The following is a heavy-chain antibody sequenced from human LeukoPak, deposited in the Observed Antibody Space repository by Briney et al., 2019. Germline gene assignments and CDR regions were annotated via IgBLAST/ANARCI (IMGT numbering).Heavy chain of an antibody. Sequence: PSETLSLTCTVSGGSISSSSYYWGWIRQPPGKGLEWIGSIYYSGSTYYNPSLKSRVTISVDTSKNQFSLKLSSVTAADTAVYYCARPGAGERGDYWGQGTLVTVSS. CDR3: ARPGAGERGDY. V-gene: IGHV4-39*01. CDR1: GGSISSSSYY. CDR2: IYYSGST. D-gene: IGHD7-27*01. J-gene: IGHJ4*02.